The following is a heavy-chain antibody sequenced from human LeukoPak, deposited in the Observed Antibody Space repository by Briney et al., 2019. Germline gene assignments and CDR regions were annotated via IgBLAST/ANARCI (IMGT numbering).Heavy chain of an antibody. CDR1: GFTFSGFA. Sequence: GESLKLSCAASGFTFSGFAVYWVRQASGKGVEWVGRIRSKANSYATEYDASVKGRFTIFRDDSKNKAYLQMNSLETEDTAVYYCARDHFEPGVILDYWGQGNLVTVSS. CDR3: ARDHFEPGVILDY. J-gene: IGHJ4*02. V-gene: IGHV3-73*01. D-gene: IGHD3-9*01. CDR2: IRSKANSYAT.